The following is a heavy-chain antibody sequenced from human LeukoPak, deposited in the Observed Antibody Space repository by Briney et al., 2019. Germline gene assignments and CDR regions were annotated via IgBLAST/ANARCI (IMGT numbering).Heavy chain of an antibody. J-gene: IGHJ6*02. Sequence: PGGSLRLSCAASGFTFSSYSMNWVRQAPGKGLEWVSSISSSSSYIYYADSVKGRFTISRDNAKNSLYLQMNSLRAEDTAVYYCARSLLMVRGVIKGYYYYYGMDVWGQGTTVTVSS. CDR2: ISSSSSYI. CDR1: GFTFSSYS. CDR3: ARSLLMVRGVIKGYYYYYGMDV. V-gene: IGHV3-21*01. D-gene: IGHD3-10*01.